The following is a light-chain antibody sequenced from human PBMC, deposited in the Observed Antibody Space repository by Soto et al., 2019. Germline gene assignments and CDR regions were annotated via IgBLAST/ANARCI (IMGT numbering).Light chain of an antibody. V-gene: IGKV3-11*01. Sequence: EIVLTQSPVIVSLSPGERATLSCRASQTVDHFLAWYQLKPGKAPRLLIYDATKRAXAIPVRFTGSGSGTDFILTISNIEAEDVAIYYCQQRKKWPPITFGQGTRLEIK. CDR3: QQRKKWPPIT. CDR2: DAT. J-gene: IGKJ5*01. CDR1: QTVDHF.